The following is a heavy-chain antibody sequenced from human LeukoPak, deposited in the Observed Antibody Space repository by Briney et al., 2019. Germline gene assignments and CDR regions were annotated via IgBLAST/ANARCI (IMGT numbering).Heavy chain of an antibody. CDR3: TREQQDDFWSDY. V-gene: IGHV3-7*03. CDR1: GFTFSSYW. J-gene: IGHJ4*02. Sequence: GGSLRLSCAASGFTFSSYWMTWVRQAPGKGLEWVANIKQDGSEKYYVDSVKGRFTISRDNARKSLYLQMNSLKTEDTAVYYCTREQQDDFWSDYWGQGTLVTVSS. CDR2: IKQDGSEK. D-gene: IGHD3-3*01.